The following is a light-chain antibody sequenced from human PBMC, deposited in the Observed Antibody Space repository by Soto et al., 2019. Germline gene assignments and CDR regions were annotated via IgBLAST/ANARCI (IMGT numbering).Light chain of an antibody. J-gene: IGKJ3*01. Sequence: ETVLTQSPATLSLSPGERATLSCRASQSIRSSDLAWYQQKPGQAPRLLIYGASSRATGIPDRFIGSGPGTDVTLTISRLEPEDCAVYYGQQFDTSPLFTFGHGTKVDIK. CDR1: QSIRSSD. V-gene: IGKV3-20*01. CDR3: QQFDTSPLFT. CDR2: GAS.